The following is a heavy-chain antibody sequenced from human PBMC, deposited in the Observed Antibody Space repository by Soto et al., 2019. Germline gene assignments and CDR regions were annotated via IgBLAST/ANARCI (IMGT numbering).Heavy chain of an antibody. CDR1: GASISRYY. J-gene: IGHJ6*02. Sequence: SETLSLTCTVSGASISRYYWSWIRQSPGKGLEWIGYLYNTGSTIYNPSLKSRVTISVDTSKNQFSLKMNSVTAADTAVYYCVSRLGYGYAMDVWGQGTTVTVSS. D-gene: IGHD5-12*01. CDR3: VSRLGYGYAMDV. V-gene: IGHV4-59*08. CDR2: LYNTGST.